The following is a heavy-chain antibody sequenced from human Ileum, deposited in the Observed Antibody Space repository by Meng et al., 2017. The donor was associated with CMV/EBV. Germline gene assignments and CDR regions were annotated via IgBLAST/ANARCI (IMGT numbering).Heavy chain of an antibody. CDR2: IQNQFDGATT. D-gene: IGHD1-14*01. V-gene: IGHV3-15*01. Sequence: GGSLRLSCAASGFTFNYAWMSWVRQAPGKGLEWVGRIQNQFDGATTEYAAPVKGRFTISRDDSKNTVYLQMNSLKSEDTAVYMCTTDWATGRNRHFLDLWGQGTMVTVSS. J-gene: IGHJ3*01. CDR3: TTDWATGRNRHFLDL. CDR1: GFTFNYAW.